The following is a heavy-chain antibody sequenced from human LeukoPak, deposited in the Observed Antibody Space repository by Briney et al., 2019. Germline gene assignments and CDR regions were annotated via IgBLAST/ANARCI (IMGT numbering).Heavy chain of an antibody. CDR2: INPNSGGT. CDR3: AREMGLLWFGELLGYMDV. J-gene: IGHJ6*03. D-gene: IGHD3-10*01. V-gene: IGHV1-2*02. Sequence: ASVKVSCKASGATFISYAMSWVRQAPGQGLEWMGWINPNSGGTNYAQKFQGRVTMTRDTSISTAYMELSRLRSDDTAVYYCAREMGLLWFGELLGYMDVWGKGTTVTISS. CDR1: GATFISYA.